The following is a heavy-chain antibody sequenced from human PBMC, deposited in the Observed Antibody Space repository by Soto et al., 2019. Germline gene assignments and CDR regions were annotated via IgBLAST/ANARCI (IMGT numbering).Heavy chain of an antibody. V-gene: IGHV3-74*01. CDR2: INMDGSST. CDR1: GFTFSNDW. J-gene: IGHJ5*02. CDR3: ARGPRGVYGNDP. D-gene: IGHD2-8*02. Sequence: PGGSLRLSCAASGFTFSNDWMHWVRQAAGKGLVWVSRINMDGSSTNYADSVKGRFTISRDNAKNTLYLQMNSLRVDDTAIYFCARGPRGVYGNDPWGQGTLVTVSS.